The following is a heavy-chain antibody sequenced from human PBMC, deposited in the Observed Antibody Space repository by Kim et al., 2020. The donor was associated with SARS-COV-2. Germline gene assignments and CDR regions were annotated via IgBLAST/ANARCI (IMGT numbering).Heavy chain of an antibody. CDR1: GYSFTSYW. Sequence: GESLKISCKGSGYSFTSYWISWVRQMPGKGLEWMGRIDPSDSYTNYSPSFQGHVTISADKSISTAYLQWSSLKASDTAMYYCARQTGVDYYYYGMDVWGQGTTVTVSS. CDR2: IDPSDSYT. V-gene: IGHV5-10-1*01. J-gene: IGHJ6*02. CDR3: ARQTGVDYYYYGMDV. D-gene: IGHD7-27*01.